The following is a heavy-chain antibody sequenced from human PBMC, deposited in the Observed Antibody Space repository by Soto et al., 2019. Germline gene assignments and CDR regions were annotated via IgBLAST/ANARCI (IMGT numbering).Heavy chain of an antibody. CDR3: SNLGGGGL. Sequence: GGSLRLSCVVSGFTLSDYWMSWVRQAPGKGLEWVANIEQNGSGKQYVDSVKGRFTISRDNAKNSLYLQMNSLRVEDTAVYYCSNLGGGGLWGQGTMVTVSS. J-gene: IGHJ3*01. D-gene: IGHD3-16*01. CDR1: GFTLSDYW. CDR2: IEQNGSGK. V-gene: IGHV3-7*03.